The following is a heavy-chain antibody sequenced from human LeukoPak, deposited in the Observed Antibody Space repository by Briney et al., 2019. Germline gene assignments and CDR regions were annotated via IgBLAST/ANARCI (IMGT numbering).Heavy chain of an antibody. J-gene: IGHJ6*02. CDR2: IKHSGST. CDR1: GGSFSGYY. V-gene: IGHV4-34*01. D-gene: IGHD6-13*01. Sequence: PSETLSLTCAVYGGSFSGYYWSWIRQPPGKGLEWIGEIKHSGSTNYNPSLKSRVTISVDTSKNQFSLKLSSVTAADTAVYYCARSYTRYSSSWYYYYYGMDVWGQGTTVTVSS. CDR3: ARSYTRYSSSWYYYYYGMDV.